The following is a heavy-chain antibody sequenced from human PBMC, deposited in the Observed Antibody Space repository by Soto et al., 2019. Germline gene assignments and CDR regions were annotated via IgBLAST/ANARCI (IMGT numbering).Heavy chain of an antibody. CDR2: ISGSGGST. CDR1: GFTFSSYA. J-gene: IGHJ4*02. V-gene: IGHV3-23*01. CDR3: AKDNFLGGY. Sequence: PGGALRLSCAASGFTFSSYAMNFVLQAPGKGLEWVSAISGSGGSTYYADSVKGRFTISRDNSKNTLYLQMNSLRAEDTAVYYCAKDNFLGGYWGQGTLVTVSS. D-gene: IGHD2-15*01.